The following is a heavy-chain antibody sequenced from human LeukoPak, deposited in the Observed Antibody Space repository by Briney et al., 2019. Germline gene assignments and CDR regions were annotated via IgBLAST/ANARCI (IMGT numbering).Heavy chain of an antibody. V-gene: IGHV3-23*01. D-gene: IGHD3-22*01. Sequence: AGGSLRLSCVASGFTFSNYAMSWVRQTPGKGLEWVSSISGSGGSTYYADSVKGRFTISRDNSKNTLYLQMNSLRAEDTAVYYCAKGGGYYDSSGYFPYYFDYWGQGTLVTVSS. CDR1: GFTFSNYA. CDR2: ISGSGGST. J-gene: IGHJ4*02. CDR3: AKGGGYYDSSGYFPYYFDY.